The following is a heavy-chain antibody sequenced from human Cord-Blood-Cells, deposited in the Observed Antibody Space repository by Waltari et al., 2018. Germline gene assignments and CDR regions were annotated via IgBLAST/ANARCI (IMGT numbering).Heavy chain of an antibody. CDR1: GYTFTSYG. J-gene: IGHJ4*02. V-gene: IGHV1-18*01. CDR2: ISAYNGNT. D-gene: IGHD2-15*01. Sequence: QVQLVQSGAEVKKPGASVKVSCKASGYTFTSYGISWVRQAPGQGLEWMGWISAYNGNTNDAQKLQGRVTMTTDTSTSTAYMELRSLRSDDTAVYYCARVPRPFYCSGGSCYFDYWGQGTLVTVSS. CDR3: ARVPRPFYCSGGSCYFDY.